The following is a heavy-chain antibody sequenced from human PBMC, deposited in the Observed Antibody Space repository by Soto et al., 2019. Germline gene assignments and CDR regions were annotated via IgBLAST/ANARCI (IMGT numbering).Heavy chain of an antibody. Sequence: EVQLLESGGGLVQPGGSLRLSCAASAFTFSSWVRQAPGKGLEWVSAISGSGGSTYYADSVKGRFTISRDNSKNTLYLQMNSLRAEDTAVYYCANSGLGFVTRPFDYWGQGTLVTVSS. CDR2: ISGSGGST. CDR3: ANSGLGFVTRPFDY. J-gene: IGHJ4*02. CDR1: AFTFSS. V-gene: IGHV3-23*01. D-gene: IGHD3-10*01.